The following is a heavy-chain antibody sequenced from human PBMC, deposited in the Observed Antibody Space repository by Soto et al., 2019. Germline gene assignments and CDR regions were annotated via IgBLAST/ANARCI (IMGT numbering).Heavy chain of an antibody. V-gene: IGHV4-34*01. J-gene: IGHJ6*03. CDR2: INHSGST. D-gene: IGHD6-13*01. CDR3: ASRPSSSWYGWGIYYYYYYMDV. Sequence: SETLSLTCAVYGGSFSGYYWSWIRQPPGKGLEWIGEINHSGSTNYNPSLKSRVTISVDTSKNQFSLKLSSVTAADTAVYYCASRPSSSWYGWGIYYYYYYMDVWGKGTTVTVSS. CDR1: GGSFSGYY.